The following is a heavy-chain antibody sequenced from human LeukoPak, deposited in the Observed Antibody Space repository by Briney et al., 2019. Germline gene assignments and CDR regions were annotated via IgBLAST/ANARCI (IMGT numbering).Heavy chain of an antibody. Sequence: GGSLRLSCAASGFTFSSYGMHWVRQAPGKGLEWVAVISYDGDNKYFADSVKGRFTISRDNSKSTLFLQMNSLRAEDSALYICSKGPLASSWYAYYYAMDVWGQGTTVTVSS. V-gene: IGHV3-30*18. D-gene: IGHD6-13*01. CDR3: SKGPLASSWYAYYYAMDV. CDR2: ISYDGDNK. CDR1: GFTFSSYG. J-gene: IGHJ6*02.